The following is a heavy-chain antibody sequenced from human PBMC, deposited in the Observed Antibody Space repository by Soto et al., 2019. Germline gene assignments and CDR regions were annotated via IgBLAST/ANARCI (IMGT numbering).Heavy chain of an antibody. Sequence: LPETLSLTCTVSGGSISSYYWSWIRQPPGKGLEWIGYIYYSGSTNYNPSLKSRVTISVDTSKNQFSLKLSSVTAADTAVYYCARDRVSGGGQPYYYYGMDVWGQGTTVTVSS. CDR1: GGSISSYY. J-gene: IGHJ6*02. D-gene: IGHD3-10*02. CDR2: IYYSGST. CDR3: ARDRVSGGGQPYYYYGMDV. V-gene: IGHV4-59*01.